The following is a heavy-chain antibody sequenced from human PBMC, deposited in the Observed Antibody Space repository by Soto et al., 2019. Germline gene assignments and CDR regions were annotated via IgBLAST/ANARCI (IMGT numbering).Heavy chain of an antibody. CDR1: GFNFSRYW. J-gene: IGHJ6*02. D-gene: IGHD2-2*01. Sequence: EVQLVESGGGLVQPGGTLRLSCTASGFNFSRYWTHWVRQVPGRGLVWVSRIASDGSRTSYADSVKGRFTISRDNAKNTVYLQMNSLRVEDTAVYYCARDLSSCSSARCYSYYYGMDVWGQGTTVTVSS. CDR3: ARDLSSCSSARCYSYYYGMDV. V-gene: IGHV3-74*01. CDR2: IASDGSRT.